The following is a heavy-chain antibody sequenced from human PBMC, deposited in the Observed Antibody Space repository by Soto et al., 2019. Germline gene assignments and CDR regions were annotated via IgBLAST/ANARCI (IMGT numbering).Heavy chain of an antibody. CDR2: IWYDGSNK. D-gene: IGHD3-22*01. CDR1: GFTFSSYG. Sequence: GGSLRLSCAASGFTFSSYGMHWVRQAPGKGLEWVAVIWYDGSNKYYADSVKGRFTISRDNSKNTLYLQMNSLRAEDTAVYYCARDGDHYYYDSSGYVPGGMDVWGQGTTVTVSS. CDR3: ARDGDHYYYDSSGYVPGGMDV. V-gene: IGHV3-33*01. J-gene: IGHJ6*02.